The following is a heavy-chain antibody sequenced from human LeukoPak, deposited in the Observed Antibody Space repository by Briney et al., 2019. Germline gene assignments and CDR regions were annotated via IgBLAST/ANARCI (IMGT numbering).Heavy chain of an antibody. V-gene: IGHV3-64D*06. CDR3: VNQISGWVY. CDR1: GSTFSSRP. D-gene: IGHD6-19*01. J-gene: IGHJ4*02. CDR2: TSGNGRST. Sequence: GGSLRLSCSASGSTFSSRPMHWVRQAPGKGLDYVSGTSGNGRSTYYADSVKGRFTISRDNSKNTVYLQMSSLRPGDTAVYYCVNQISGWVYWGQGTLVTVSS.